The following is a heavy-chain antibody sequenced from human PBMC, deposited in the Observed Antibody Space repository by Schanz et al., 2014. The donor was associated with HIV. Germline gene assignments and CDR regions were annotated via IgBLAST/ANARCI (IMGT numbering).Heavy chain of an antibody. CDR1: GFTFSDHY. V-gene: IGHV3-23*04. Sequence: EVHLVESGGGLVQPGGSLRLSCAASGFTFSDHYMDWVRQAPGKGLEWVSSISESGGRSYYADSVKGRFTISRDNSKNTLYLQMTTLRTEDTAVYYCAKPEYDSRGNSQSHFDSWGQGTLVTVSS. CDR2: ISESGGRS. D-gene: IGHD3-22*01. CDR3: AKPEYDSRGNSQSHFDS. J-gene: IGHJ4*02.